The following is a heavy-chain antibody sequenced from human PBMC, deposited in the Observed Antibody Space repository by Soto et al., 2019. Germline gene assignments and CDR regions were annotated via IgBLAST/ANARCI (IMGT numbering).Heavy chain of an antibody. CDR3: ARNLPKKAAGAPYWFDP. CDR1: GFTFSNYW. V-gene: IGHV3-7*03. J-gene: IGHJ5*02. CDR2: IKQDGSQK. D-gene: IGHD6-13*01. Sequence: GGSLRLSCAASGFTFSNYWMSWVRQAPGKGLEWVANIKQDGSQKYYVDSVKGRFTISRDNAKNSLYLEMNSLRAEDTAVYSCARNLPKKAAGAPYWFDPWGQGTLVTVSS.